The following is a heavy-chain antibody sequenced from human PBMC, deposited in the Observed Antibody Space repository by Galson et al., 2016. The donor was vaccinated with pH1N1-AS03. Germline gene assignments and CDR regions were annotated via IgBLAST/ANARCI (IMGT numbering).Heavy chain of an antibody. V-gene: IGHV2-5*02. CDR1: GFSLSTSGVG. D-gene: IGHD3-10*01. J-gene: IGHJ5*02. CDR2: IYWDDDK. CDR3: VHRHGYYGSGSYGEVDP. Sequence: PALVKPTQTLTLTCTFSGFSLSTSGVGVGWIRQPPGKALEWLALIYWDDDKRYSPSLTSRLTITKDTSKNQVVLTMTNMDPVDTATYYCVHRHGYYGSGSYGEVDPWGQGTQVTVSS.